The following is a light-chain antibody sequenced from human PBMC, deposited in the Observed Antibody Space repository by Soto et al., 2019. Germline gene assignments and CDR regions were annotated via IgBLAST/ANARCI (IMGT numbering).Light chain of an antibody. CDR2: DVN. V-gene: IGLV2-11*01. J-gene: IGLJ1*01. CDR3: CSFAGDPYV. Sequence: SVVSQPRPVSGSPWQSVAISCTGNSSDVGGYNYVSWYQQHPGKALKLMIYDVNKRPSGVPDRFSGSKSGNTASLTISGLQAEDEADYYCCSFAGDPYVFGTGTKVTVL. CDR1: SSDVGGYNY.